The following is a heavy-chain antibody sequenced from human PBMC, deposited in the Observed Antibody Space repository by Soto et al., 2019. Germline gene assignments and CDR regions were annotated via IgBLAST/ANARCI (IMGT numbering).Heavy chain of an antibody. CDR2: IYHSGST. J-gene: IGHJ6*02. D-gene: IGHD4-17*01. V-gene: IGHV4-4*02. CDR3: ARAHGNYYYGMDV. CDR1: GGSISSSNW. Sequence: QVQLQESGPGLVKPSGTLSLTCAVSGGSISSSNWWSWVRQPPGKGLEWIGEIYHSGSTNYNPSLKSRGTISVDKSKNQCSLKLSAVTAADTAVYYCARAHGNYYYGMDVWGQGTTVTVSS.